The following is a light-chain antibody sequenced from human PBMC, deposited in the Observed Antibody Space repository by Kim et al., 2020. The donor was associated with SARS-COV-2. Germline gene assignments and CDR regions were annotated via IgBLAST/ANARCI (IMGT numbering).Light chain of an antibody. CDR1: AGNSGGGYY. V-gene: IGLV1-40*03. J-gene: IGLJ3*02. CDR2: ANA. Sequence: VIISCTVRAGNSGGGYYDECYHQQPRAAPQLRTHANASRPSAVPDQFSGSKSGATASLAIAGLQAEDEADYYCQSYDSSLRGLVFGGGTKLTVL. CDR3: QSYDSSLRGLV.